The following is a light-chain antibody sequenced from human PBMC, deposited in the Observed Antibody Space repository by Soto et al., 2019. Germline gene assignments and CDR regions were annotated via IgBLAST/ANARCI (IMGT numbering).Light chain of an antibody. Sequence: DILMTQSPSSVSASVGDRVTITCRASERINTYLAWYQQQPGKAPKLLIYAASSLQSGVPSRFSGSGSGTEFTLTISNLQPEDFATYYCQQANSPPLTFGGGTKV. CDR1: ERINTY. V-gene: IGKV1-12*01. J-gene: IGKJ4*01. CDR3: QQANSPPLT. CDR2: AAS.